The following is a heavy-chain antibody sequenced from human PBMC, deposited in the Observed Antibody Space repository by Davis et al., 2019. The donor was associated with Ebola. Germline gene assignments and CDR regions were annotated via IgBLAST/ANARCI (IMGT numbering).Heavy chain of an antibody. CDR2: IYHSGST. V-gene: IGHV4-38-2*02. Sequence: MPSETLSLTCTVSGYSINRGFTWGWIRQPPGKGLEWIGSIYHSGSTNYSPSLKSRVTISADTSKNQFSLRLRSVTAADTAVYYCARGHGDYGNDAFDIWGQGTMVTVSS. D-gene: IGHD4-17*01. J-gene: IGHJ3*02. CDR1: GYSINRGFT. CDR3: ARGHGDYGNDAFDI.